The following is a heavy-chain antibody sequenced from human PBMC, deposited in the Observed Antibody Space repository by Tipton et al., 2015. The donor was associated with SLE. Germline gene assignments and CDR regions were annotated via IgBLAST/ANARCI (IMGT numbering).Heavy chain of an antibody. CDR2: IYYSGST. D-gene: IGHD7-27*01. J-gene: IGHJ3*02. CDR1: GGSISSHY. Sequence: TLSLTCTVSGGSISSHYWGWIRQPPGKGLEWIGYIYYSGSTSYNPSLKSRVTISVDTSKNQFSLKLSSVTAADTAVYYCARGWGNGLRIDIWGQGTMVTVSS. V-gene: IGHV4-59*11. CDR3: ARGWGNGLRIDI.